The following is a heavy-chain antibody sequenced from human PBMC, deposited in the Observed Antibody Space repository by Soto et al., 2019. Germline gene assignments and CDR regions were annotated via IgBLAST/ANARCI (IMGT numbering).Heavy chain of an antibody. Sequence: ASVKVSCKASGYTFTSYDINWVRQATGQGLEWMGWMNPNSGNTGYAQKFQGRVTMTRNTSISTAYMGLSSLRSEDTAVYYCARGLGIAARRRAFDIWGQGTMVTVSS. V-gene: IGHV1-8*01. CDR1: GYTFTSYD. CDR2: MNPNSGNT. CDR3: ARGLGIAARRRAFDI. J-gene: IGHJ3*02. D-gene: IGHD6-6*01.